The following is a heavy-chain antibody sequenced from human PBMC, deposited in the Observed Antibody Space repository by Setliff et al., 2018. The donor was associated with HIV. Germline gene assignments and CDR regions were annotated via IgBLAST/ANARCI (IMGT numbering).Heavy chain of an antibody. J-gene: IGHJ4*02. CDR3: ARDRTPYYYDSSGYYGYYFDY. CDR2: IYYSGST. Sequence: SETLSLTCTVPGGSISSHYWSWIRQPPGKGLEWIGSIYYSGSTNYNHSVKSRVTISVDTSKNHFSLKLSSVTAADTAVYYCARDRTPYYYDSSGYYGYYFDYWGQGTLVTVSS. CDR1: GGSISSHY. D-gene: IGHD3-22*01. V-gene: IGHV4-59*11.